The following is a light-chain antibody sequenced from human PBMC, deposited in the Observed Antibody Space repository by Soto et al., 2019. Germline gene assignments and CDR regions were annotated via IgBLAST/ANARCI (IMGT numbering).Light chain of an antibody. CDR3: QHYNSYPEA. CDR1: QSVSTSY. Sequence: DIVLTQSPGTLSLSPGDRATLSCSASQSVSTSYLAWYQQKPGQAPRLLIYGASSRATGIPDRFSGSGSGTDFTLTISSLQPDDFATYYCQHYNSYPEAFGQGTKVDI. J-gene: IGKJ1*01. CDR2: GAS. V-gene: IGKV3-20*01.